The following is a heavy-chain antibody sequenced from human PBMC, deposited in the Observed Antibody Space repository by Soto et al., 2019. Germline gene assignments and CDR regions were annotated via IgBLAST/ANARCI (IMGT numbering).Heavy chain of an antibody. CDR1: GFTFRTYG. J-gene: IGHJ4*02. V-gene: IGHV3-23*01. D-gene: IGHD4-17*01. CDR3: AKGLDYVSGVFDY. CDR2: TSGSGDST. Sequence: GGSLRLSCAASGFTFRTYGMTWVRQAPGKGLEWVSSTSGSGDSTYYADSVKGRFTISRDNSKNTLYLQMNSLKSDDTALYFCAKGLDYVSGVFDYWGQGTLVTVSS.